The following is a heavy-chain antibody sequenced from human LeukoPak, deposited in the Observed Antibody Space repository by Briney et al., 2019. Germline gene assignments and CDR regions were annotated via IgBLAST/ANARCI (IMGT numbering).Heavy chain of an antibody. CDR1: GGSISSSSYY. CDR3: ARHGISGYDYGDY. D-gene: IGHD5-12*01. CDR2: IYYSGTT. Sequence: SETLSLTCTVSGGSISSSSYYWGWFRQPPGKGLEWIGTIYYSGTTYYNPSLKSRVTISVDTSKKQFSVKLSSVTAADTAVYYCARHGISGYDYGDYWGQGTLVTVSS. V-gene: IGHV4-39*01. J-gene: IGHJ4*02.